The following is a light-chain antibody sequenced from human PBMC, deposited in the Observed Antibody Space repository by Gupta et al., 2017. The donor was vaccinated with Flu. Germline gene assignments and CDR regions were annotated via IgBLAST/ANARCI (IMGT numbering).Light chain of an antibody. J-gene: IGKJ4*01. V-gene: IGKV4-1*01. CDR2: WAS. CDR3: QQYYRTPALT. Sequence: DIVMTQSPDSLAVFLGERATINCKSSQSVLYSSNNKNYLACYQQKPGQPPKLLIYWASTRESGVPDRFSGSGSGTDFTLIISSLQAEDVAVYYCQQYYRTPALTFGGGTKVEIK. CDR1: QSVLYSSNNKNY.